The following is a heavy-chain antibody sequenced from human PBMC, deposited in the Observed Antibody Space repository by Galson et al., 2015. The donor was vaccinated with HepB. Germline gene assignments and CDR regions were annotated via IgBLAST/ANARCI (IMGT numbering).Heavy chain of an antibody. CDR1: GFTFSSYS. D-gene: IGHD3-16*01. CDR2: ISSSSSYI. Sequence: SLRLSCAASGFTFSSYSTNWVRQAPGKGLEWVSSISSSSSYIYYADSVKGRFTISRDNAKNSLYLQMNSLRAEDTAVYYCARDDYVAWFDPWGQGTLVTVSS. V-gene: IGHV3-21*01. CDR3: ARDDYVAWFDP. J-gene: IGHJ5*02.